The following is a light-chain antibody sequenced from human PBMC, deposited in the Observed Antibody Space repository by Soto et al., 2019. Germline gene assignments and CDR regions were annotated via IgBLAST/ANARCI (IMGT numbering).Light chain of an antibody. CDR2: GAS. V-gene: IGKV3-20*01. CDR3: QQYCSSPLA. CDR1: QSVSSSL. Sequence: EIVLKQSPGTLSLSPGERATLSCRASQSVSSSLLAWYQQKPGQAPRRLIYGASSRATGIPDRFSGSGSGKDFTLTISRMETEEGVVYYCQQYCSSPLAFGGGTKVEIK. J-gene: IGKJ4*01.